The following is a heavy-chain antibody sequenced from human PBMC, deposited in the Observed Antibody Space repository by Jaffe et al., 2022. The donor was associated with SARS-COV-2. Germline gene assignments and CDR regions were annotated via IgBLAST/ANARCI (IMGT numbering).Heavy chain of an antibody. CDR1: GGSISNYY. V-gene: IGHV4-59*01. J-gene: IGHJ6*04. CDR2: VYYSGST. Sequence: VHLQESGPGLVKPSETLSLTCTVSGGSISNYYWSWIRQPPGKGLEWIGYVYYSGSTNYNPSLKSRVTISVDTSKTQFSLNLSSVTAADTAVYYCARRPGYDSGMDVWGKGTTVTVSS. CDR3: ARRPGYDSGMDV. D-gene: IGHD3-10*01.